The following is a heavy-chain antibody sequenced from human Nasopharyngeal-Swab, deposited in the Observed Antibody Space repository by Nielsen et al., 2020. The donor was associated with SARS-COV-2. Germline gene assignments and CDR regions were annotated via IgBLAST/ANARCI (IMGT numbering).Heavy chain of an antibody. Sequence: SGPTLVKPTQTLTLTCTFSGFSLSTSGVGVGWIRQPPGKALEWLALIYWDDDKRYSPSLKSRLTITKDTSTNQVVLTMTNMDPVDTATYYCAHRGIAVASGWFDPWGQGTLVTVSS. V-gene: IGHV2-5*02. J-gene: IGHJ5*02. CDR1: GFSLSTSGVG. D-gene: IGHD6-19*01. CDR3: AHRGIAVASGWFDP. CDR2: IYWDDDK.